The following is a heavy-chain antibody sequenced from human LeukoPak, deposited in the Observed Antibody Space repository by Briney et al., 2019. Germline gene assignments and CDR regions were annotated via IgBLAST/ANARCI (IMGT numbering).Heavy chain of an antibody. J-gene: IGHJ5*02. CDR3: ARFFQPGDWSEYWFDP. CDR2: ISAYNGNT. CDR1: GYTFTSYG. D-gene: IGHD3-9*01. V-gene: IGHV1-18*01. Sequence: GSVKVSCKASGYTFTSYGISWVRQAPGQGLEWMGWISAYNGNTNYAQKLQGRVTMTTDTSTNTAYMELRSLRSDDTAVYYCARFFQPGDWSEYWFDPWGQGTLVTVSS.